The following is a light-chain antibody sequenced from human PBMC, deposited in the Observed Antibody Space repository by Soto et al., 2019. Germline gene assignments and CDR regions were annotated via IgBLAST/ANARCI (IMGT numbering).Light chain of an antibody. CDR1: TSNIGRNY. CDR2: RND. CDR3: SSWDDSRSGL. Sequence: QLVLTQPPSASGTPGQRVTISCHGGTSNIGRNYVYWYQQLPGTAPKLLIYRNDQRPSGVPDRFSGSKSGTSASLAISGLRSEDEADYYCSSWDDSRSGLFGGGTKLTVL. J-gene: IGLJ2*01. V-gene: IGLV1-47*01.